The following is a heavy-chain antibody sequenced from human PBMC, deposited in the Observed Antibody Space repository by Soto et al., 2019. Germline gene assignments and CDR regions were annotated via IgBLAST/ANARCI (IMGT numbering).Heavy chain of an antibody. V-gene: IGHV4-61*01. CDR2: IYYSGST. CDR1: GGSVSSGSYY. D-gene: IGHD3-3*01. CDR3: ARASTYYDFWSGAPYYYYYGMDV. J-gene: IGHJ6*02. Sequence: PSETLSLTCTVSGGSVSSGSYYWSWIRQPPGKGLEWIGYIYYSGSTYYNPSLKSRVTISVDTSKNQFSLKLSSVTAADTAVYYCARASTYYDFWSGAPYYYYYGMDVWGQGTTVTVS.